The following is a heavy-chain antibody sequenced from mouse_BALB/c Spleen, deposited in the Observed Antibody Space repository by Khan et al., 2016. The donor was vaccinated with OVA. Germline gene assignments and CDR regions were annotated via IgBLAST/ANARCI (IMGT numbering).Heavy chain of an antibody. CDR1: GFTFSNYA. CDR2: ISSGGDYT. CDR3: ARHNYGPFAY. Sequence: EVELVESGGGLVKPGGPLKLSCTTSGFTFSNYAMSWVRQTPEKRLEWAATISSGGDYTYYPDSVKGRFTISRDNAKSTLYLQMSSLRSEDTAMYYCARHNYGPFAYWGQGTLVTVSA. D-gene: IGHD1-1*01. V-gene: IGHV5-9-3*01. J-gene: IGHJ3*01.